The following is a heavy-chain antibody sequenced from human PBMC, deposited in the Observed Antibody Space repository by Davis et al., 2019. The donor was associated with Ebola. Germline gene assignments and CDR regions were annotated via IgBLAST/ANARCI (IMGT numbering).Heavy chain of an antibody. J-gene: IGHJ4*02. Sequence: GESLKISCAASGFTVSSNYMSWVRQAPGKGLEWVANIKQDGSEKYYVDSVKGRFTISRDNAKNSLYLQMNSLRAEDTAVYYCAKDTGYSSGWYYFDYWGQGTLVTVSS. CDR3: AKDTGYSSGWYYFDY. CDR2: IKQDGSEK. D-gene: IGHD6-19*01. CDR1: GFTVSSNY. V-gene: IGHV3-7*01.